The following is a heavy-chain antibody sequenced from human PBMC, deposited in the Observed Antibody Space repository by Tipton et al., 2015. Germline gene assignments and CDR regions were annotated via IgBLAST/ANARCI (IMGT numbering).Heavy chain of an antibody. CDR1: GGSISNSNYY. Sequence: LRLSCTVSGGSISNSNYYWGWIRQPPGKGLEWIGSLSYSGKTDYNPSLKSRVTISVDTSKNQFSLKLSSVTAADTAVYYCARDVEHGMDVWGQGTTVTVSS. V-gene: IGHV4-39*07. J-gene: IGHJ6*02. CDR3: ARDVEHGMDV. D-gene: IGHD5-24*01. CDR2: LSYSGKT.